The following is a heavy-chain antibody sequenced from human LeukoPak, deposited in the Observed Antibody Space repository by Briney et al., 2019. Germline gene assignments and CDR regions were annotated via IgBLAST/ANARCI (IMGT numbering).Heavy chain of an antibody. V-gene: IGHV1-69*05. J-gene: IGHJ4*02. Sequence: SVKVSCKASGGTFTSYAISWVRQAPGQGVEWMGGIIPIFGTANYAQKFQGTVTITTDESTSTAYMELRSLRSKDTAVYYCARGLVATIGSFDYWGQGTLVTVSS. D-gene: IGHD5-12*01. CDR1: GGTFTSYA. CDR2: IIPIFGTA. CDR3: ARGLVATIGSFDY.